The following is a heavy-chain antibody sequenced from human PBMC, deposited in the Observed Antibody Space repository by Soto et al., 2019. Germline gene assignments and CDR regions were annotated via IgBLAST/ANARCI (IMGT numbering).Heavy chain of an antibody. CDR2: IKQDGSEK. CDR1: GFSFDTYT. CDR3: VKATATTGGAFDI. J-gene: IGHJ3*02. V-gene: IGHV3-7*03. Sequence: PGGSLRLSCAASGFSFDTYTMNWVRQAPGKGLEWVANIKQDGSEKYYVDSVKGRFTISRDNAKNSLYLQMNSLTAGDTAVHYCVKATATTGGAFDICGQGTMVTVSS. D-gene: IGHD1-7*01.